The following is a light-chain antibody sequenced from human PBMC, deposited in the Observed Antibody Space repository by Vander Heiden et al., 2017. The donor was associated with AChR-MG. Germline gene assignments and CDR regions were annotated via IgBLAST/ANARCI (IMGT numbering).Light chain of an antibody. V-gene: IGLV4-69*01. J-gene: IGLJ1*01. CDR1: SAHSSYA. CDR3: QTWGTDIPYV. Sequence: VLTQSPSASASLGASVKLTCTLSSAHSSYAIAWHQQQPATGPRYLMKVDSDGTHSKGDGIPDRFSGSSSGAERYLIISSLQSEDEADYYCQTWGTDIPYVFGTGTKVTVL. CDR2: VDSDGTH.